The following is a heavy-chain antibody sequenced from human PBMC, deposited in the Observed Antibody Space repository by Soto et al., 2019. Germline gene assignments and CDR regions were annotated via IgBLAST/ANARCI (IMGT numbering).Heavy chain of an antibody. CDR3: ARAGNSSSLDY. J-gene: IGHJ4*02. CDR1: GFTFTNFG. V-gene: IGHV3-30*03. Sequence: VRSLRLSCAASGFTFTNFGMHWVRQAPGKGLEWLTIVSFDGSKKHYADSVKGRFTISRDDSKNTLYLQMNSLTVEDTAVYYCARAGNSSSLDYWGQGTLVTVSS. CDR2: VSFDGSKK. D-gene: IGHD6-13*01.